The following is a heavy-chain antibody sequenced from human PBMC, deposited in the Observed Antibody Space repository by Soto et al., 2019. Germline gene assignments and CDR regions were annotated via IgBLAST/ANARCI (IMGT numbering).Heavy chain of an antibody. CDR2: IIPIFNKV. Sequence: QVQLVQSGAEVKKPGSSLKVSCKSSGGTFSSYAISWVRQAPGQGREWLGGIIPIFNKVNYAQKSQGRVTLTADDSTSTAYMDLSSLRSDDTAVYYCAIAPIRLCSGDNCYSGLDSWGQGTLVIVSS. J-gene: IGHJ4*02. CDR3: AIAPIRLCSGDNCYSGLDS. V-gene: IGHV1-69*12. D-gene: IGHD2-15*01. CDR1: GGTFSSYA.